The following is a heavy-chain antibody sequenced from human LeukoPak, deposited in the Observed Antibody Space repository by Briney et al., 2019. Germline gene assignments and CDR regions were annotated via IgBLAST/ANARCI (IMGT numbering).Heavy chain of an antibody. CDR1: GFTFSSYW. CDR2: INQDGSEK. CDR3: ARDLMGIAYRGAFYY. D-gene: IGHD6-13*01. Sequence: GGSLRLSCVGSGFTFSSYWMSWVRQAPGKGLEWVANINQDGSEKYDVDSAKGRFTISRDNAKNSLYLQMNSLRAEDTAVYYCARDLMGIAYRGAFYYWGQGTLVTVSS. J-gene: IGHJ4*02. V-gene: IGHV3-7*03.